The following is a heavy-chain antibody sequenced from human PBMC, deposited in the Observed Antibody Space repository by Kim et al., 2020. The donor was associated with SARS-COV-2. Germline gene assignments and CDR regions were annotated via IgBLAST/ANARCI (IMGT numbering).Heavy chain of an antibody. V-gene: IGHV3-11*01. CDR3: ARVFWSGYYDY. Sequence: RSYAASVKGRCTISRDNAKNALYLQMYSLRAEDTAVYYCARVFWSGYYDYWGQGTLVTVSS. J-gene: IGHJ4*02. CDR2: R. D-gene: IGHD3-3*01.